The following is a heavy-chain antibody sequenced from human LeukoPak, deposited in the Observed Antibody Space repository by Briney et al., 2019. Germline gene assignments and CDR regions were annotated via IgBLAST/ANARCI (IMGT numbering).Heavy chain of an antibody. J-gene: IGHJ4*02. CDR1: GYTFTSYA. CDR2: INAGNGNT. V-gene: IGHV1-3*01. D-gene: IGHD6-19*01. CDR3: ARGPWIAVAGPLGY. Sequence: GASVKVFCKASGYTFTSYAMHWVRQAPGQRLEWMGWINAGNGNTKYSQKFQGRVTITRDTSASTAYMELSSLRSEDTAVYYCARGPWIAVAGPLGYWGQGTLVTVSS.